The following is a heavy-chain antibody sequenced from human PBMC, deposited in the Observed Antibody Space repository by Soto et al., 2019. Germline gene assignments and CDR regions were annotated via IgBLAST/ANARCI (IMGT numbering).Heavy chain of an antibody. CDR3: ARVMSTYYYDSSGYSFDY. CDR2: IIPIFGTA. J-gene: IGHJ4*02. V-gene: IGHV1-69*13. D-gene: IGHD3-22*01. CDR1: GGTFSSYA. Sequence: GASVKVSCKASGGTFSSYAISWVRQAPGQGLEWMGGIIPIFGTANYAQKFQGRVTITADESTSTAYMELSSLRSEDTAVYYCARVMSTYYYDSSGYSFDYWGQGTLVTVSS.